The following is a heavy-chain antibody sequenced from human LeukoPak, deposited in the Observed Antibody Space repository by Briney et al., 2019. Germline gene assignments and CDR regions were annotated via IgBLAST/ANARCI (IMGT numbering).Heavy chain of an antibody. CDR2: IIAYNDNT. CDR3: ARGPYYYGSGRQSNWFGP. J-gene: IGHJ5*02. D-gene: IGHD3-10*01. V-gene: IGHV1-18*01. CDR1: GDTCTSYC. Sequence: ASAKMSCKTSGDTCTSYCFSWVRHPTGQGLEWMGWIIAYNDNTNYDQKFQGRVTMTTDTCTSTAYMELRSLRSDDTSVYYCARGPYYYGSGRQSNWFGPRGQGTLVTVSS.